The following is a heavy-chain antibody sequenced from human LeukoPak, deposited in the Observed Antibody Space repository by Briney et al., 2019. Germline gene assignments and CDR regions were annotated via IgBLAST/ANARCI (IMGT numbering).Heavy chain of an antibody. D-gene: IGHD2-15*01. J-gene: IGHJ4*02. CDR2: IYPGGSDT. CDR3: ARVGPPDRYCSGGSCYSPPFDY. Sequence: GEPLKISCKGSGYSFTSYWIGWVRQMPGKGLEWMGIIYPGGSDTRYSPSFQGQVTISADKSISTAYLQWSSLKASDTAMYYCARVGPPDRYCSGGSCYSPPFDYWGQGTLVTVSS. CDR1: GYSFTSYW. V-gene: IGHV5-51*01.